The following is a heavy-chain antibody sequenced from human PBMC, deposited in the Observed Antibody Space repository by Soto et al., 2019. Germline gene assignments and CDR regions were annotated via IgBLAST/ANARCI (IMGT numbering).Heavy chain of an antibody. J-gene: IGHJ4*02. CDR3: AKDPPTTGTTFDY. CDR2: INKSGGST. V-gene: IGHV3-23*01. D-gene: IGHD1-1*01. Sequence: GGSLRLSCASSGFTFISFAMSWVRQAPGKGPEWVSTINKSGGSTYYADSVKGRFTISRDNSKNMLFLQINGLRAEDTAVYYCAKDPPTTGTTFDYWGRGTLVTVSS. CDR1: GFTFISFA.